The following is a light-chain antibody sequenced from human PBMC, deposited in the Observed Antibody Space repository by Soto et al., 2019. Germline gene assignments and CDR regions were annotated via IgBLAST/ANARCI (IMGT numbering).Light chain of an antibody. CDR1: QTISSW. V-gene: IGKV1-5*03. Sequence: DIQMTQSPSTLSASVGDRVTITCRAIQTISSWLAWYQQKPGKAPKLLIYKASTLKSGVPSRFSGSGSGTEFTLTISSLQPEDSATYYCQQYTNTNNPWMFGQGTKVDIK. CDR3: QQYTNTNNPWM. CDR2: KAS. J-gene: IGKJ1*01.